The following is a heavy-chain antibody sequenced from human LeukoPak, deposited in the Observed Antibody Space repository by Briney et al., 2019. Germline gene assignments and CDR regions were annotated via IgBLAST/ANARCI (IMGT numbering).Heavy chain of an antibody. CDR3: AREALVVVPAATYNWFDP. J-gene: IGHJ5*02. V-gene: IGHV4-61*02. CDR1: GGSISSGSYY. CDR2: IYTSGST. Sequence: SETRSLACTVSGGSISSGSYYWSWIRQPAGKGLEWIGRIYTSGSTNYNPSLKSRVTISVDTSKNQFSLKLSSVTAADTAVYYCAREALVVVPAATYNWFDPWGQGTLVTVSS. D-gene: IGHD2-2*01.